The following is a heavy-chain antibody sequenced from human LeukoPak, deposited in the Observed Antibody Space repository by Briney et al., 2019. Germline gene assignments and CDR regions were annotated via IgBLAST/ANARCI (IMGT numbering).Heavy chain of an antibody. Sequence: GGSLRLSCAASGFTFSSYSMNWVRQAPGKGLEWVSSISSSSSYIYYADSVKGRFTNSRDNAKNSLYLQMNSLRAEDTAVYYCARKEGEYSSSWQIDYWGQGTLVTVSS. CDR2: ISSSSSYI. CDR3: ARKEGEYSSSWQIDY. V-gene: IGHV3-21*01. D-gene: IGHD6-13*01. J-gene: IGHJ4*02. CDR1: GFTFSSYS.